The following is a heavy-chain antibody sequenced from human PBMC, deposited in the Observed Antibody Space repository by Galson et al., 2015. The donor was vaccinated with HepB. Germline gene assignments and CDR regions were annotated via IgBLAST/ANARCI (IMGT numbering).Heavy chain of an antibody. CDR2: IYSGGST. V-gene: IGHV3-66*02. Sequence: SLRLSCAASGFTVSSNYMSWVRQAPGKGLEWVSVIYSGGSTYYADSVKGRFTISRDNSKNTLYLQMNSLRAEDTAVYYCAREPTLWLRGDDAFDIWGQGTMVTVSS. D-gene: IGHD5-18*01. CDR1: GFTVSSNY. CDR3: AREPTLWLRGDDAFDI. J-gene: IGHJ3*02.